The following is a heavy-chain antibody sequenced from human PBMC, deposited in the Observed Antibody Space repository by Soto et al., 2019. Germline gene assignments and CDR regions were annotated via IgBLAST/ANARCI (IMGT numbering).Heavy chain of an antibody. J-gene: IGHJ5*02. CDR3: ARALYNWNEEGWFDP. CDR1: GYTFTSYA. V-gene: IGHV1-3*01. CDR2: INAGNGNT. D-gene: IGHD1-1*01. Sequence: ASVKVSCKASGYTFTSYAMHWVRQAPGQRLEWMGWINAGNGNTKYSQKFQGRVTITRDTSASTAYMELSSLRSEDTAVYYCARALYNWNEEGWFDPWGQGTLVTVSS.